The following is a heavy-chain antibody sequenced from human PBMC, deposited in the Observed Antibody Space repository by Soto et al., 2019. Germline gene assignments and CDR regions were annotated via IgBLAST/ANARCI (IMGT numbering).Heavy chain of an antibody. J-gene: IGHJ3*02. Sequence: PGGSLRLSCSASGFTFSTYAMSWFRQAPGEGLEWVSAISGSGSDTYHADSVKGRFTISRDNSISTLFLQMNSLRTEDTAVYYCAHPRGYGVFDAYDIWGQGALVTVSS. CDR3: AHPRGYGVFDAYDI. CDR2: ISGSGSDT. V-gene: IGHV3-23*01. CDR1: GFTFSTYA. D-gene: IGHD2-8*01.